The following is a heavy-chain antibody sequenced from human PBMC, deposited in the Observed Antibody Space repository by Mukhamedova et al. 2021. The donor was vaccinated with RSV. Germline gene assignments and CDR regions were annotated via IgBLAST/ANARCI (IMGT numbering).Heavy chain of an antibody. J-gene: IGHJ6*02. D-gene: IGHD3-10*01. CDR3: PRLLLWFGDPHYGMDV. V-gene: IGHV3-48*03. Sequence: VRQAPGKGLEWVSYISSSGSTIYYADSVKGRFTISRDNAKNSLYLQMNSLRAEDTAVYYCPRLLLWFGDPHYGMDVWGQGPTVTV. CDR2: ISSSGSTI.